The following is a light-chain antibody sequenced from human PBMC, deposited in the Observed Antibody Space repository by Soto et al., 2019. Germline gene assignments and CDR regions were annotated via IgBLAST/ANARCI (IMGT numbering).Light chain of an antibody. CDR2: GAS. V-gene: IGKV3-20*01. CDR3: QQYGSSRWT. J-gene: IGKJ1*01. Sequence: EIVLTQSPGTLSLSPGDRATLSCRASQSVSSSYLAWYQQKPGQAPRLLIYGASSRATGIPDRFSGSGSGTDFTLTISRLEPEDFAVYYGQQYGSSRWTFGQGTKVDIK. CDR1: QSVSSSY.